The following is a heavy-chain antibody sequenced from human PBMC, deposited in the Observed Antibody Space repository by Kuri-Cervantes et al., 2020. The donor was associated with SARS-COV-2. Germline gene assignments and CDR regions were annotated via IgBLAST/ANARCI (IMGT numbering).Heavy chain of an antibody. CDR1: ETTFPNYD. J-gene: IGHJ4*02. D-gene: IGHD3-10*01. Sequence: ASVKVSCKAPETTFPNYDINWVRQATGQGLEWMGMVKTNSGNTLYAQIFQGRVTMTRDTSTSTAYMELSSLRSEDTAVYYCASLGRGRLLWFTNWGQGTLVTVSS. CDR3: ASLGRGRLLWFTN. CDR2: VKTNSGNT. V-gene: IGHV1-8*01.